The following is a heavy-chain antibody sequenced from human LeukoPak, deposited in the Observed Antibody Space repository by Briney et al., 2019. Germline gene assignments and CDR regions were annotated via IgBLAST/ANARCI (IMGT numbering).Heavy chain of an antibody. J-gene: IGHJ3*02. CDR3: AKDVYYGNHDAFDI. CDR2: ITSSSSHI. V-gene: IGHV3-21*04. D-gene: IGHD3-10*01. CDR1: GFTFSSYS. Sequence: GGSLRLSCAASGFTFSSYSMNWVRQAPGKGLEWVSSITSSSSHIYYADSVKGRFTISRDNARNSLYLQMNSLRAEDTAVYYCAKDVYYGNHDAFDIWGQGTMVTVSS.